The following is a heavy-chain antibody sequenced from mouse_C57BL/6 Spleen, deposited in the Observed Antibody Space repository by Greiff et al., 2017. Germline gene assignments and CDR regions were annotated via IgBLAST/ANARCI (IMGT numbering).Heavy chain of an antibody. CDR3: ASYSNYFDY. V-gene: IGHV1-64*01. D-gene: IGHD2-5*01. J-gene: IGHJ2*01. Sequence: QVQLQQPGAELVKPGASVKLSCKASGYTFTSYWMHWVKQRPGQGLEWIGIIHPNSGSTNYNEKFKSKATLTVDKSSSTAYMQLSSLTSEDSAVYYCASYSNYFDYWGQGTTLTVSS. CDR1: GYTFTSYW. CDR2: IHPNSGST.